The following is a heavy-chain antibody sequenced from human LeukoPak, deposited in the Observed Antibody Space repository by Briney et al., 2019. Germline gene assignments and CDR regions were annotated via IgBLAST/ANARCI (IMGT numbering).Heavy chain of an antibody. V-gene: IGHV1-46*01. CDR3: ARGPHRPYGMDV. Sequence: ASVKVSCKASGYIFTSYYMHWVRQAPGEGLEWMGIINPSGGSTTYAQKFQGRVSMSRDTSTSTVYMELSSLRSEDPAVYYCARGPHRPYGMDVWGQGTTVTVSS. CDR1: GYIFTSYY. J-gene: IGHJ6*02. CDR2: INPSGGST.